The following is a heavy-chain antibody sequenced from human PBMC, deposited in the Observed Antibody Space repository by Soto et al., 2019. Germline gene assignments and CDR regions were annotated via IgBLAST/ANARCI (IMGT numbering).Heavy chain of an antibody. CDR2: ISGYNGNT. D-gene: IGHD2-2*01. J-gene: IGHJ5*02. CDR1: GHTYTVYG. V-gene: IGHV1-18*01. CDR3: ARAEVPAANSFDP. Sequence: ASVTGYFKAAGHTYTVYGVGLVRRAPGQGLEWMGWISGYNGNTNYAQKLQGRVTMTTDTSTSTAYMELRSLRSDDTAVYYCARAEVPAANSFDPWGQGIMVTV.